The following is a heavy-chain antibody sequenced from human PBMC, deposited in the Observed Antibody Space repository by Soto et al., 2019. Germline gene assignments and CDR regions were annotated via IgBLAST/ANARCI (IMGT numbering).Heavy chain of an antibody. D-gene: IGHD6-13*01. V-gene: IGHV3-33*01. CDR2: IWYDGSNK. Sequence: QVQLVESGGGVVQPGRSLRLSCAASGFTFSSYGMHWVRQAPGKGLEWVAVIWYDGSNKYYADSVKGRFIISRDNSKNPLYLQMNSLRGDDTTVYYFARPNKIKYSSSWYDYWGQGTLVTVSS. CDR1: GFTFSSYG. CDR3: ARPNKIKYSSSWYDY. J-gene: IGHJ4*02.